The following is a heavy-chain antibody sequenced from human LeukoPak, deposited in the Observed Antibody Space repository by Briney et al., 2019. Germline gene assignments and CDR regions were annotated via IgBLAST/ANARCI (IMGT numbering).Heavy chain of an antibody. CDR1: GDSIRNYY. Sequence: PSETLSLTCTVSGDSIRNYYWSWIRQPPRKGLEWIGYIYYSGSTNYNPSLKSRVTISVDTSKNQFSLKLSSVTAADTAVYYCATIGGSGDYWGQGTLVTVSS. V-gene: IGHV4-59*01. CDR2: IYYSGST. J-gene: IGHJ4*02. CDR3: ATIGGSGDY. D-gene: IGHD3-16*01.